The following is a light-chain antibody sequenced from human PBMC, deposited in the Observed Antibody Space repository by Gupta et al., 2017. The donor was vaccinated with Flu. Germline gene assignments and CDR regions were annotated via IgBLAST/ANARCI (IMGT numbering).Light chain of an antibody. Sequence: TVMTHSPLSLPVTPGEPASISCRSSQSLLHSNGYNYLDWYLQKPGQSPPLLIYVGSNRASGVPDRFSGSGSGTDFTLKISRVEAEDVGVYYCRQALQTPRTFGQGTKVEI. CDR3: RQALQTPRT. CDR2: VGS. J-gene: IGKJ1*01. V-gene: IGKV2-28*01. CDR1: QSLLHSNGYNY.